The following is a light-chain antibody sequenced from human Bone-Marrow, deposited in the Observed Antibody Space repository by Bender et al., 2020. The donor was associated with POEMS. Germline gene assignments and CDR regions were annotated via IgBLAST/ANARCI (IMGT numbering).Light chain of an antibody. J-gene: IGLJ1*01. CDR2: GNT. V-gene: IGLV1-40*01. CDR1: ISNIGAGYE. CDR3: SSYAGSYIYV. Sequence: QSVLTQPPSVSGAPGQRVTISCTGKISNIGAGYEVHWYQHVLGTAPKLLIYGNTNRPSGVPDRFSGSKSANTASLTGYGLQAEDEADYYCSSYAGSYIYVFGTGTKVTVL.